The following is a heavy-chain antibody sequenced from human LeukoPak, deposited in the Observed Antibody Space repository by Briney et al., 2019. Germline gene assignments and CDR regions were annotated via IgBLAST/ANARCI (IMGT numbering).Heavy chain of an antibody. D-gene: IGHD5-12*01. J-gene: IGHJ4*02. CDR3: VKSGYSSSSDVDY. CDR1: GFTFSSYA. CDR2: INSNGGST. Sequence: PGGSLRLSCSVSGFTFSSYAMHCVRQAPGKGLQFLSSINSNGGSTYYADSVKGRFTISRDNSKSKLYLQMNRLRSEDTAVYYCVKSGYSSSSDVDYWGQGTLVTVSS. V-gene: IGHV3-64D*09.